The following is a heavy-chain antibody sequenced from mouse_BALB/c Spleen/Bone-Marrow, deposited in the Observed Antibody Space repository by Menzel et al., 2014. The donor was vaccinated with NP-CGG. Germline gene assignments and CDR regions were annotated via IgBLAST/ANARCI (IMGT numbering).Heavy chain of an antibody. CDR1: GYTFTSYT. CDR2: INPSSGYT. J-gene: IGHJ3*01. V-gene: IGHV1-4*02. Sequence: VHLAESAAELARPGASVKMSCKASGYTFTSYTMHWVKQRPGQGLEWIGYINPSSGYTEYNQKFKDKTTLTADKSSSTAYTQLSSLTSEDSAVYYCAREFRGWGQGTLVTVSA. CDR3: AREFRG.